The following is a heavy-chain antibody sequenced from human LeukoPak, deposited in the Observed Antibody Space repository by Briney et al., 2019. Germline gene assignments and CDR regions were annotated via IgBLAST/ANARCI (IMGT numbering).Heavy chain of an antibody. D-gene: IGHD2-2*01. CDR3: ARHWDDRSSPSY. CDR1: GGSISSNNYY. V-gene: IGHV4-39*01. Sequence: PSETLSLTCTVSGGSISSNNYYWGWIRQPPGKGLEWIGNIHYSESTYYNPSLKGRVTISVDTSKNQFSLKLTSVTAADTAVYYCARHWDDRSSPSYWGQGTLVTVS. J-gene: IGHJ4*02. CDR2: IHYSEST.